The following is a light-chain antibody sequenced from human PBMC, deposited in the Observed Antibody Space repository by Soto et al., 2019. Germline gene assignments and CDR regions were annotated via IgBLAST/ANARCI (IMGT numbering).Light chain of an antibody. V-gene: IGKV1-5*01. CDR1: QSMNDW. Sequence: DIQMTQSPSTLSASVGDRVTITCRASQSMNDWLAWYQQKPGKPPNVLIYDASSLQSGVPSRFSGSGSGTEFTLTIGSLQPDDVATYYCLRYNAFSQTFGQGTKVEI. CDR2: DAS. CDR3: LRYNAFSQT. J-gene: IGKJ1*01.